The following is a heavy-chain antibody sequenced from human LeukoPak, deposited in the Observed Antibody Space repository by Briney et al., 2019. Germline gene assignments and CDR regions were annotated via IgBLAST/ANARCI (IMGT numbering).Heavy chain of an antibody. CDR3: ARHYGP. J-gene: IGHJ4*02. CDR2: IYYSGST. Sequence: PSETLSFTCTVSGGSISSYYWSWIRQPPGKGLEWIGSIYYSGSTYYNPSLKSRVTISVDTSKNQFSLKLNSVTATDTAVYYCARHYGPWGQGTLVTVSS. CDR1: GGSISSYY. V-gene: IGHV4-59*08. D-gene: IGHD3-10*01.